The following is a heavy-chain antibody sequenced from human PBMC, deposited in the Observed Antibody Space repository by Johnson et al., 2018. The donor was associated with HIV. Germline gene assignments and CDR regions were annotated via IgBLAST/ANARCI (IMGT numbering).Heavy chain of an antibody. CDR1: GFTFNNYP. Sequence: QVQLVESGGGVVQPGRSLRLSCAASGFTFNNYPLHWVRQAPGTGLEWVSVLFSGGGTYYADPVTGRFTISRANSKNTLYLQMNSLRAEDTAVYYCARWTVTRGAFDIWGQGTMVTVSS. D-gene: IGHD4-17*01. V-gene: IGHV3-NL1*01. CDR3: ARWTVTRGAFDI. CDR2: LFSGGGT. J-gene: IGHJ3*02.